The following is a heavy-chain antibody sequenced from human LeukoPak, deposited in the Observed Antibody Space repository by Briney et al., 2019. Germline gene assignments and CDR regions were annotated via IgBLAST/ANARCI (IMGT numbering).Heavy chain of an antibody. CDR2: ISYDGSNK. Sequence: PGRSLRLSCAASGFTFSSYGMHWVRQAPGKGLEGVAIISYDGSNKYYADSVKGRFTISRDNSKNTLYLQMNSLRAEDTAVYYCAKDSLGGRNYFDYWGQGTLVTVSS. CDR3: AKDSLGGRNYFDY. D-gene: IGHD1-26*01. V-gene: IGHV3-30*18. J-gene: IGHJ4*02. CDR1: GFTFSSYG.